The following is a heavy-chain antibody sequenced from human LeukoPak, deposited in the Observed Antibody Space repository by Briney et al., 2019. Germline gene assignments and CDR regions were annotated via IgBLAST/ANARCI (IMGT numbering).Heavy chain of an antibody. Sequence: ASVKVSCKASGYTFTGYYMHWVRQAPGQGLEWMGWINPNSGGTNYAQKFQGRVTMTRDTSISTAYMELSRLRSDDTAVYYCARTPHPKGITGTSFDPWGQGTLVTVSS. D-gene: IGHD1-7*01. CDR2: INPNSGGT. V-gene: IGHV1-2*02. CDR3: ARTPHPKGITGTSFDP. J-gene: IGHJ5*02. CDR1: GYTFTGYY.